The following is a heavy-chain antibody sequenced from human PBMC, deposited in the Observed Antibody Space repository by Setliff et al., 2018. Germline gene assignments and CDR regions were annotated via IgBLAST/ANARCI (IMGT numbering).Heavy chain of an antibody. V-gene: IGHV4-61*02. CDR1: GGSVGSGSNY. J-gene: IGHJ4*02. CDR3: ARHLWGRYMAESSDYFDY. CDR2: IQSTGNT. D-gene: IGHD3-3*02. Sequence: SETLSLTCTVSGGSVGSGSNYWSWIRQPAGKGLEWIGLIQSTGNTYYNPSLEGRVTISVDTSNNQFSLKLSSVTAADTAVYYRARHLWGRYMAESSDYFDYWGQGSLVTVSS.